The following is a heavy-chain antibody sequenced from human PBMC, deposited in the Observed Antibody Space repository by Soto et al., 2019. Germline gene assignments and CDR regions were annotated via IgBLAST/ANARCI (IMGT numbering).Heavy chain of an antibody. CDR3: ARSGGWIDFDY. D-gene: IGHD2-2*03. V-gene: IGHV4-39*07. J-gene: IGHJ4*02. Sequence: QLQLQESGPGLVKPSETLSLTCTVSGGSISSSGYYYGWIRQPPGKGLEWIGSIYTSGSTNYNPSLKSRVTMSVDTSKNQFSLKLSSVTAADTAVYYCARSGGWIDFDYWGQGTLVTVSS. CDR1: GGSISSSGYY. CDR2: IYTSGST.